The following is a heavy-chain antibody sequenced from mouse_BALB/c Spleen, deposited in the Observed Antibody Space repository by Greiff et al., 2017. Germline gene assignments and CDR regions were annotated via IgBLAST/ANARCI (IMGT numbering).Heavy chain of an antibody. J-gene: IGHJ4*01. CDR1: GDSITSGY. V-gene: IGHV3-8*02. CDR3: ARREIRYYAMDD. CDR2: ISYSGST. Sequence: EVQVVESGPSLVKPSQTLSLTCSVTGDSITSGYWNWIRKFPGNKLEYMGYISYSGSTYYNPSLKSRISITRDTSKNQYYLQLNSVTTEDTATYYCARREIRYYAMDDWGQGTTVTVAS. D-gene: IGHD2-4*01.